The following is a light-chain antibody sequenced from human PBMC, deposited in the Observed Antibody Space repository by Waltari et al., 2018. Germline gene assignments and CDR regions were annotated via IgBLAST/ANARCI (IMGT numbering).Light chain of an antibody. CDR1: HSLVHSDGNPY. CDR3: MQGSHWPPT. CDR2: RVS. V-gene: IGKV2-30*02. J-gene: IGKJ3*01. Sequence: DVVMTQSPLSLPVTLGQPASVSCSPSHSLVHSDGNPYLMWFQQRPGQPPRRLIYRVSNRDSGVPDRFSASGSGTYFTMRISRVEAEDVGVYYCMQGSHWPPTFGPGTKVEI.